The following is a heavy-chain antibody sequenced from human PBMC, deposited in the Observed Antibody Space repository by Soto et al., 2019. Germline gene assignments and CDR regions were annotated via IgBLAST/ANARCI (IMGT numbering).Heavy chain of an antibody. CDR3: ARPAYCNSASCFRLDY. CDR1: GFTFSSYG. Sequence: GGSLRLSCAASGFTFSSYGMNWVRQAPGKGLEWVAVIWSDGTTKDYTDSVRGRFAISRDNSKNTVYLEMNSLRAEDTAVYFCARPAYCNSASCFRLDYWGQGTPVTVSS. J-gene: IGHJ4*02. D-gene: IGHD2-2*01. V-gene: IGHV3-33*01. CDR2: IWSDGTTK.